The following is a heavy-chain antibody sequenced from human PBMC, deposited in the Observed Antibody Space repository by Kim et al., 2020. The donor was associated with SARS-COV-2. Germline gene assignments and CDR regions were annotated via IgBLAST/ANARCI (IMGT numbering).Heavy chain of an antibody. V-gene: IGHV3-15*01. CDR3: TTDVPNSGGSCYLY. CDR2: IKSRISGGTT. J-gene: IGHJ4*02. CDR1: GSGFTFSNLW. Sequence: GGSLRLSCAASGSGFTFSNLWMTWVRQAPGKGLEWLGRIKSRISGGTTDYAAPVKGRFTISRDDSQNTLYLQMNNLKTEDTAVYYCTTDVPNSGGSCYLYWGQGTLVTVSS. D-gene: IGHD2-15*01.